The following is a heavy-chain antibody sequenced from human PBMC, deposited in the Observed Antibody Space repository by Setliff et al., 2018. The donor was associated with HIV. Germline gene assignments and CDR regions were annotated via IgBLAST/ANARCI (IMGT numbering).Heavy chain of an antibody. CDR3: ARAGMGALRSLFDY. V-gene: IGHV4-34*01. J-gene: IGHJ4*02. CDR1: GGPVSGHF. D-gene: IGHD1-26*01. Sequence: SETLSLTCSVSGGPVSGHFWTWIRQAPGKGLEWIAEITPSGRTNYSPSLKSRLSLSIESSKNQLFLKLNSVTAADTAIYYCARAGMGALRSLFDYWGQGTLVTVSS. CDR2: ITPSGRT.